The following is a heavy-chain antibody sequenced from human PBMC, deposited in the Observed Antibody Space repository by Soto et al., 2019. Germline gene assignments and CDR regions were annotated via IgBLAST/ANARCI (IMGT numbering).Heavy chain of an antibody. J-gene: IGHJ5*02. D-gene: IGHD5-12*01. CDR2: ISTYSGDT. V-gene: IGHV1-18*01. CDR1: GYTFFTYD. CDR3: ARHHGPTTSENGFDP. Sequence: QVHLVQSGVEVKTPGASVKVSCQASGYTFFTYDISWVRQAPGQGLEWMGWISTYSGDTKYAQKFQDRVTMTTDTSTTTAYLELGSLRSDDTAVYYCARHHGPTTSENGFDPWGQGTLVSVSS.